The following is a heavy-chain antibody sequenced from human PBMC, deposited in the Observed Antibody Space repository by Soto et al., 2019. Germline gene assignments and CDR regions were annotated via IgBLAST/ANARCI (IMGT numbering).Heavy chain of an antibody. CDR1: GYTLTELS. J-gene: IGHJ6*02. Sequence: ASVKVSCQVSGYTLTELSMHWVRQAPGKGLEWMGGFDPEDGETIYAQKFQGRVLMTRDTSLTTVYMQLNRLTSDDTAIYFCARDLIVDGPDNYGMDVWGQGTTVTVAS. CDR2: FDPEDGET. V-gene: IGHV1-24*01. CDR3: ARDLIVDGPDNYGMDV. D-gene: IGHD1-26*01.